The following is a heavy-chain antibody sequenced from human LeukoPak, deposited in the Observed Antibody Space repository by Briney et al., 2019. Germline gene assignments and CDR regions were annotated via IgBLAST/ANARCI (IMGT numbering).Heavy chain of an antibody. D-gene: IGHD6-19*01. Sequence: SQTLSLTCTVPAGSISSYYWSWLLQPAGKGLEWIGRIYTSGSTNYNPSLKSRVTISVDTSKNQFSLKLSSVSAADTAVYYCARANSYSSGWYGTGDYFDYWGQGTLVPVSS. CDR1: AGSISSYY. CDR3: ARANSYSSGWYGTGDYFDY. J-gene: IGHJ4*02. CDR2: IYTSGST. V-gene: IGHV4-4*07.